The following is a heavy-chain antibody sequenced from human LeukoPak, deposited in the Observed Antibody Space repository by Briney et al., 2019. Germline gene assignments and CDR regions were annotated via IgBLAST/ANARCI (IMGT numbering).Heavy chain of an antibody. V-gene: IGHV3-30*04. Sequence: GGSLRLSCAASGFTFSSYAMHWVRQAPGKGLEWVAVISYDGSNKYYVDSVKGRFTISRDNSKNSLYLQMNSLKAEDTAVYYCAKVRWDHRELLLALDYWGQGTLVTASS. D-gene: IGHD1-26*01. CDR1: GFTFSSYA. J-gene: IGHJ4*02. CDR2: ISYDGSNK. CDR3: AKVRWDHRELLLALDY.